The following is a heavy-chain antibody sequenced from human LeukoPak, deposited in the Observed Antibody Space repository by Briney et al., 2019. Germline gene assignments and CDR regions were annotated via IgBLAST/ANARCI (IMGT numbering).Heavy chain of an antibody. CDR2: IKEDGSKK. D-gene: IGHD3-22*01. Sequence: GGSLRLSCAASGFTFSRYWMTWVRQAPGKGLEWVANIKEDGSKKNYVDSVKGRFTISRDNARSSLYLQMDSLRAEDTAIYYCAKDRGYYVDTGTINFWGQGTLVTVSS. V-gene: IGHV3-7*03. CDR1: GFTFSRYW. CDR3: AKDRGYYVDTGTINF. J-gene: IGHJ4*02.